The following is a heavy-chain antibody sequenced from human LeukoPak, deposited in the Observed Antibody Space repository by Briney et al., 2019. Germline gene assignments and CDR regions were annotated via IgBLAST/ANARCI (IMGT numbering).Heavy chain of an antibody. V-gene: IGHV3-74*01. Sequence: GGSLRLSCAAPGFTFNGYWMHWVRQAPGKGLAWVSVIRSDGSITTYADSVKGRFTISRDTAKNTLYLQMNSLRAEDTAVYYCAKDALRTSGWYYFDYWGQGTQVAVSS. CDR1: GFTFNGYW. CDR3: AKDALRTSGWYYFDY. CDR2: IRSDGSIT. J-gene: IGHJ4*02. D-gene: IGHD6-19*01.